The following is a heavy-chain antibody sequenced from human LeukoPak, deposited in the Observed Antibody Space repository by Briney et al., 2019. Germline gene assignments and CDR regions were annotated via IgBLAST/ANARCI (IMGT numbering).Heavy chain of an antibody. Sequence: VASVKVSCKASGGIFSTYAISWVRQAPGQGLEWMGGIMPMFATTNYAQRFQDRVTITADKATTTAYMELSSLTPEDTAIYYCARGVRFVADCPSSTCYTPDFWGQGTLVTVSS. D-gene: IGHD2-2*02. CDR1: GGIFSTYA. CDR2: IMPMFATT. V-gene: IGHV1-69*06. J-gene: IGHJ4*02. CDR3: ARGVRFVADCPSSTCYTPDF.